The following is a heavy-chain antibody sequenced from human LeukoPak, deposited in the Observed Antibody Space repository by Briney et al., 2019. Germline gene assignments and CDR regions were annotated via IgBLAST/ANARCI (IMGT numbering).Heavy chain of an antibody. CDR2: IYTSGST. CDR1: GGSISSYY. CDR3: ASSRLVAVAGNYYYYGMDV. Sequence: PSETLSLTCTVSGGSISSYYWSWIRQPAGKGLEWIGRIYTSGSTNYNPSLKSRVTMSVDTSKNQFSLKLSSVTAADTAVYYCASSRLVAVAGNYYYYGMDVWGQGTTDTVSS. D-gene: IGHD6-19*01. J-gene: IGHJ6*02. V-gene: IGHV4-4*07.